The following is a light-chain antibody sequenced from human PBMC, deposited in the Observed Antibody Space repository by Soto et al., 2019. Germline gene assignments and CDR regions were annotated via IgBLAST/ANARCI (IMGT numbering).Light chain of an antibody. CDR1: QSVSSSY. Sequence: EIVLTQSPGTLSLSPAERATLSCRASQSVSSSYLAWYQQKPGQAPRLLIYGASSRATGIPYRFSGSGSGTDFTLTISRLEPEDFAVYYCQQYGSSPGTFGQGTKVDIK. CDR2: GAS. V-gene: IGKV3-20*01. CDR3: QQYGSSPGT. J-gene: IGKJ1*01.